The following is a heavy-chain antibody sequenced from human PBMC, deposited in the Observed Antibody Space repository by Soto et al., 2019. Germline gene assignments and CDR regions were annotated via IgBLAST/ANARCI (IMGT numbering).Heavy chain of an antibody. CDR2: IYYSGST. CDR1: GGSISSYY. V-gene: IGHV4-59*01. CDR3: ARVFMVRGVTMIDY. J-gene: IGHJ4*02. Sequence: SETLSLTCTVSGGSISSYYWSWIRQPPGKGLEWIGYIYYSGSTNYNPSLKSRVTISVDTSKNQFSLKLSSVTAADTAVYYCARVFMVRGVTMIDYWGQGXLVTVHS. D-gene: IGHD3-10*01.